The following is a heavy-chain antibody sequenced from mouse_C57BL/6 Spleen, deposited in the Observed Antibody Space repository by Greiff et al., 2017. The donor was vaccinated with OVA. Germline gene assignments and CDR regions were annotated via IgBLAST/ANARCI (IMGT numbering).Heavy chain of an antibody. CDR1: GYTFTSYW. Sequence: VQLQQPGAELVKPGASVKLSCKASGYTFTSYWMHWVKQRPGQGLEWIGDIYPGSGSTNYNEKFKSKATLTVDTSSSTAYMQLSSLTSEDSAVYYCARGYDEEYWYFDVWGTGTTVTVSS. J-gene: IGHJ1*03. D-gene: IGHD2-2*01. CDR3: ARGYDEEYWYFDV. V-gene: IGHV1-55*01. CDR2: IYPGSGST.